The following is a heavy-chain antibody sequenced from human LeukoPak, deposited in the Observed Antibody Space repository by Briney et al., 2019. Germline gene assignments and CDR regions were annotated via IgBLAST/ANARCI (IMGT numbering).Heavy chain of an antibody. J-gene: IGHJ3*02. CDR2: IWYDGSNT. D-gene: IGHD2-15*01. V-gene: IGHV3-33*01. CDR1: GFTFSSYG. Sequence: GGSLRLSCAASGFTFSSYGMHGVRQAPGKGLAWVAVIWYDGSNTYYADSVKGRFTISRDNSKHTLYLQMNSLRAEDTAVYYCARDFCSGGSCYPDAFDIWGRGTMVTVSS. CDR3: ARDFCSGGSCYPDAFDI.